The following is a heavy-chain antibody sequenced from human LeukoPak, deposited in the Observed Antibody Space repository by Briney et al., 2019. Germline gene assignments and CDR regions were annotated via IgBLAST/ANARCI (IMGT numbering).Heavy chain of an antibody. CDR1: GYSFTSYW. J-gene: IGHJ4*02. CDR3: ARINPDRDDYYFDY. V-gene: IGHV5-51*01. CDR2: IYPGDSDT. Sequence: GESLQISCKGSGYSFTSYWIGWVRQMPGKGLEWMGIIYPGDSDTRYSPSFQGQVTTSADKSISTAYLQWSSLKASDTAMYYCARINPDRDDYYFDYWGQGTLVTVSS. D-gene: IGHD1-14*01.